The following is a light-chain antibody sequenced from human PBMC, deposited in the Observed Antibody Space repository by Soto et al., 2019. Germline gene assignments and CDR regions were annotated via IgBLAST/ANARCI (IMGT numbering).Light chain of an antibody. J-gene: IGLJ1*01. V-gene: IGLV2-14*01. CDR2: EVS. Sequence: QSVLTQPASVSGSPGQSITISCTGTSXDVGGYDYVSWYQLHPGKAPKLMVFEVSNRPSGVSYRFSGSKSGNTASLTISGLQAEDAADYFCSSYSISTAYLFGTRTKVTVL. CDR1: SXDVGGYDY. CDR3: SSYSISTAYL.